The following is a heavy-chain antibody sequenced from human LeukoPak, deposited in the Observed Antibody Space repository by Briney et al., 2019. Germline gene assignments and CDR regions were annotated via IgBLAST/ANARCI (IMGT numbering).Heavy chain of an antibody. J-gene: IGHJ6*03. D-gene: IGHD3-22*01. V-gene: IGHV3-23*01. CDR1: GFTFSTYS. Sequence: GGSLRLSCAASGFTFSTYSMNWVRQAPGKGLEWVSAISGSGGSTYYADSVKGRFTISRDNFKNTLYLQMNSLRAEDTAVYYCAKAAYDSSGYYYYYYMDVWGKGTTVTVSS. CDR2: ISGSGGST. CDR3: AKAAYDSSGYYYYYYMDV.